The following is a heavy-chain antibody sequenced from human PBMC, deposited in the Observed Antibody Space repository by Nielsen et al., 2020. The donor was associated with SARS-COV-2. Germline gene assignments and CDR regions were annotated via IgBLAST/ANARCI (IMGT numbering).Heavy chain of an antibody. J-gene: IGHJ3*01. V-gene: IGHV1-45*02. CDR3: ARSSITGTSPRGAFDV. CDR2: IIPYSAAT. Sequence: WVRQAPGQALEWMGWIIPYSAATNTAQRFQDRLTITRGTSLSTTYMELSSLTSEDTAMYFCARSSITGTSPRGAFDVWGQGTMVTVSS. D-gene: IGHD7-27*01.